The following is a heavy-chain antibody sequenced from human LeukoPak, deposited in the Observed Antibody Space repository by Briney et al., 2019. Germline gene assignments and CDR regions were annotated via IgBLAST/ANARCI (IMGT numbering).Heavy chain of an antibody. D-gene: IGHD3-10*01. Sequence: PGGSLRLSCAASGFTFDDYGMSWVRQAPGKGLEWVSGINWNGGSTGYADSVKGRFTISRDNAKNSLYLQMNSLRTEDTALYYCARSMAMVRGFDYWGQGTLVTVSS. CDR1: GFTFDDYG. CDR3: ARSMAMVRGFDY. CDR2: INWNGGST. J-gene: IGHJ4*02. V-gene: IGHV3-20*04.